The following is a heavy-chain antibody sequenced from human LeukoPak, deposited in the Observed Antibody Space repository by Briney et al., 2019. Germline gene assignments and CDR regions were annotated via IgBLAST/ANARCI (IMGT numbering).Heavy chain of an antibody. V-gene: IGHV3-48*03. CDR1: GFTFSACE. CDR2: ISRSGSTR. Sequence: GSLRLSCAISGFTFSACELTWVRQAPGKGLEWVSYISRSGSTRYYADSVKGRFTISRDNAKNSLYLQTNSLRAEDTAVYYCARVATMVRVPLDALDIWGQGTMVSVSS. D-gene: IGHD3-10*01. CDR3: ARVATMVRVPLDALDI. J-gene: IGHJ3*02.